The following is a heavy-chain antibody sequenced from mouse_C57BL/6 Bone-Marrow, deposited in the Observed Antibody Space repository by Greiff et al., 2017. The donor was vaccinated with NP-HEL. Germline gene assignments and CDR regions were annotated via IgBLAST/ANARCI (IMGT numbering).Heavy chain of an antibody. D-gene: IGHD2-4*01. J-gene: IGHJ3*01. CDR1: GFTFSSYG. CDR2: ISSGGSYT. V-gene: IGHV5-6*01. Sequence: DVQLVESGGDLVKPGGSLKLSCAASGFTFSSYGMSWVRQTPDKRLEWVATISSGGSYTYYPDSVKGRFTISRDNAKNTLYLQMSSLKSEDTAMYYCARSYYDYLFAYWGQGTLVTVSA. CDR3: ARSYYDYLFAY.